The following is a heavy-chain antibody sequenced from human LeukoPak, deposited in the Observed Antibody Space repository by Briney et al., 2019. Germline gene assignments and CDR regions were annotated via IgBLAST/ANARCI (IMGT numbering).Heavy chain of an antibody. J-gene: IGHJ5*02. CDR2: IYHSGST. CDR1: GGSIISGGYS. CDR3: ARGGAPYSSSWYGWFDP. Sequence: SETLSQTCAVSGGSIISGGYSGSWLRQPPGRGLEWGGYIYHSGSTFYNPSLKSRVTISVDRSKNQFSLKLSSVTAADTAVYYCARGGAPYSSSWYGWFDPWGQGTLVTVSS. D-gene: IGHD6-13*01. V-gene: IGHV4-30-2*01.